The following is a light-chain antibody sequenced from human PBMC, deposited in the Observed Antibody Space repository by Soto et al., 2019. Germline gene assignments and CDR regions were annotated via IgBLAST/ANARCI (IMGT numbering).Light chain of an antibody. CDR2: GAS. CDR1: PRVIASY. J-gene: IGKJ1*01. CDR3: QHYNSWPQT. V-gene: IGKV3-15*01. Sequence: DIVLTQSPGTLSLSPGDRATLSCRASPRVIASYLAWYQQKPGQAPRLLIYGASSRDSGIPARFSGSGSGTEFTLTISSLQSEDFAVYYCQHYNSWPQTFGQGTKVDIK.